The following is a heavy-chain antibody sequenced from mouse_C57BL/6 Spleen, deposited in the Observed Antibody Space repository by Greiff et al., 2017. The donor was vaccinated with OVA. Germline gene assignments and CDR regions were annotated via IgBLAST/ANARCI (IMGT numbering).Heavy chain of an antibody. D-gene: IGHD1-1*01. CDR2: ISSGSSTI. CDR3: ARTHYGAMDY. J-gene: IGHJ4*01. Sequence: EVHLVESGGGLVKPGGSLKLSCAASGFTFSDYGMHWVRQAPEKGLEWVAYISSGSSTIYYADTVKGRFTISRDNAKNTLFLQMTSLRSEDTAMYYCARTHYGAMDYWGQGTSVTVSS. V-gene: IGHV5-17*01. CDR1: GFTFSDYG.